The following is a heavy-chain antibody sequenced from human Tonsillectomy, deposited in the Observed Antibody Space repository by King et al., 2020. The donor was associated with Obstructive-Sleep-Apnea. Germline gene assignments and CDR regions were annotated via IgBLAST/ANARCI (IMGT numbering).Heavy chain of an antibody. D-gene: IGHD3-3*01. CDR1: GFSFRNYG. J-gene: IGHJ6*02. CDR2: ISGSGRTT. Sequence: VQLVESGGGLVQPGGSLRLSCAVSGFSFRNYGMTWVRQAPGKGLEWVSVISGSGRTTYNADFVKGRFSISRDNSKNTLYLQMHSLRAEDTAVYYCAKAMHDYWSGSNYGMDVWGQGTTVTVSS. CDR3: AKAMHDYWSGSNYGMDV. V-gene: IGHV3-23*04.